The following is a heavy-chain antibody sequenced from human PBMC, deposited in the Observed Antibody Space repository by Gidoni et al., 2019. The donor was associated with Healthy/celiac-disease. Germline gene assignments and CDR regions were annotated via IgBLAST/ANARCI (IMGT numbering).Heavy chain of an antibody. D-gene: IGHD6-6*01. CDR2: INPNSGGT. J-gene: IGHJ4*02. CDR3: ARDRHMYSSSWRPLDY. CDR1: GYTFPGYY. Sequence: QVQLVQSGAEVKQPGASVKVSCKASGYTFPGYYMHWVRQAPGQGLEWMGWINPNSGGTNYAQKFQGRVTMTRDTSISTAYMELSRVRSDDTAVYYCARDRHMYSSSWRPLDYWGQGTLVTVSS. V-gene: IGHV1-2*02.